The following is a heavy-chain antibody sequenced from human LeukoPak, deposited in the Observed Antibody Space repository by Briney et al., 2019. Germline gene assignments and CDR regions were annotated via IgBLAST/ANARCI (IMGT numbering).Heavy chain of an antibody. CDR3: ARDRLEDGYNYIYFDY. D-gene: IGHD5-24*01. V-gene: IGHV1-46*01. J-gene: IGHJ4*02. CDR1: GYTFTGYY. Sequence: GASVKVSCMASGYTFTGYYIHWVRQAPGQGLEWMGIIHPTYGTTTYEQKFQGRVTMTRDMSTTTVYMELSSLKSEDTAVYYCARDRLEDGYNYIYFDYWGQGTLVTVSS. CDR2: IHPTYGTT.